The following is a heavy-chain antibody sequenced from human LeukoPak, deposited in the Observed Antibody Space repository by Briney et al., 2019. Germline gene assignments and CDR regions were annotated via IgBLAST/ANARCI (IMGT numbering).Heavy chain of an antibody. J-gene: IGHJ5*02. CDR3: ARGGDSSGWYRASYNWFDP. Sequence: ASVKVSCKASEGTFSSYAISWVRQAPGQGLEWMGWMNPNSGNTGYAQKFQGRVTMTRNTSISTAYMELSSLRSEDTAVYYCARGGDSSGWYRASYNWFDPWGQGTLVTVSS. V-gene: IGHV1-8*02. CDR2: MNPNSGNT. CDR1: EGTFSSYA. D-gene: IGHD6-19*01.